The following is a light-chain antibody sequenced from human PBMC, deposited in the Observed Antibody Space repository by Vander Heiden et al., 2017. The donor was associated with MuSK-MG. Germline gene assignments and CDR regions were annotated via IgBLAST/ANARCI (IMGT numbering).Light chain of an antibody. V-gene: IGLV1-47*01. CDR2: RNN. J-gene: IGLJ2*01. CDR1: RSHLGSNY. CDR3: AAWDDSLSGVV. Sequence: QSVLTQPPSASGTPGQRVTVSCSGSRSHLGSNYVYWYQQLPGTAPKLLIYRNNQRPSGVPDRFSGSKSGTSASLAISGLRSEDEADYYCAAWDDSLSGVVFGGGTKLTVL.